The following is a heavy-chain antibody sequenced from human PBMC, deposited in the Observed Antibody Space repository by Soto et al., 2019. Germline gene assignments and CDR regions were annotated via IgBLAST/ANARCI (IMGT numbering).Heavy chain of an antibody. J-gene: IGHJ4*02. V-gene: IGHV1-69*04. D-gene: IGHD6-19*01. CDR2: IIPILGIP. CDR3: GTDSVSDWRPGVGY. CDR1: GVSFSDSI. Sequence: QVLLVQSGAEVKKPGSSVKVSCKASGVSFSDSIISWVRQAPGQGLEWMGKIIPILGIPNFAQKFQGRVTITADKSTSTAYMELSSLRSEDTAVYYCGTDSVSDWRPGVGYWGQGTLVTVSS.